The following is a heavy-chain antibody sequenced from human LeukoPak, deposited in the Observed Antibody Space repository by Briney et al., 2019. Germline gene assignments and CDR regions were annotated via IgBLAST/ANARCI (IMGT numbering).Heavy chain of an antibody. CDR3: ARVRLLWFGEPNYFDY. Sequence: SETLSLTCTVSVGSISNYYWSWIRQPPGKGLEWIGYIYYSGNTNYNPSLKSRVTISIDSSKNQLSLKLSSVTAADTAVYYCARVRLLWFGEPNYFDYWGQGTLVTVSS. D-gene: IGHD3-10*01. CDR1: VGSISNYY. J-gene: IGHJ4*02. V-gene: IGHV4-59*01. CDR2: IYYSGNT.